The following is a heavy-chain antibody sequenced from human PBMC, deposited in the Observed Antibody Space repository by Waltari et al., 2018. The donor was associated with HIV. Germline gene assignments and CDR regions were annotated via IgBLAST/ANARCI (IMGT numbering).Heavy chain of an antibody. Sequence: QEQLVQSGAEVKKPGASVKVSCKASGYTFTDYYMHWLRPAPGQGLEWMGWINPKSGGTNYAQKFQGRVTMTRDTSISTAYMELSSLRSDDTAVYYCALYCSGGNCFFDYWGQGTLVTVSS. J-gene: IGHJ4*02. CDR1: GYTFTDYY. D-gene: IGHD2-15*01. CDR2: INPKSGGT. V-gene: IGHV1-2*02. CDR3: ALYCSGGNCFFDY.